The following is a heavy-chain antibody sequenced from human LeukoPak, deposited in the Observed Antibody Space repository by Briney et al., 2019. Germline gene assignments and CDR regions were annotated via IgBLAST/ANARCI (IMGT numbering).Heavy chain of an antibody. CDR3: ARDHGIAAAVRGMDV. J-gene: IGHJ6*02. Sequence: PGGSLRLSCVASGFYFGGHAMHWLRQAPGKGLEWVAYITYGSDTIFYADSVKGRFTVSRDNAKNSLYLQMNNLRAEDTAVYYCARDHGIAAAVRGMDVWGQGTTVTVSS. D-gene: IGHD6-13*01. CDR1: GFYFGGHA. V-gene: IGHV3-48*04. CDR2: ITYGSDTI.